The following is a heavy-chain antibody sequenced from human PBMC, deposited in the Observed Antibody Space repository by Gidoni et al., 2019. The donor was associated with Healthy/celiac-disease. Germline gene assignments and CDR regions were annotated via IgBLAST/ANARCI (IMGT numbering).Heavy chain of an antibody. D-gene: IGHD1-20*01. V-gene: IGHV4-34*01. J-gene: IGHJ4*02. CDR1: GGSFSGYS. Sequence: QVQLQQWGAGLLTPSETLSLTCAVYGGSFSGYSWSWIRQPPGKGLEWIGEINHSGSTNYNPSRKSRVTISVDTSKNQFSLKLSSVTAADTAVYYCARARITPRSRYFDYWGQGTLVTVSS. CDR3: ARARITPRSRYFDY. CDR2: INHSGST.